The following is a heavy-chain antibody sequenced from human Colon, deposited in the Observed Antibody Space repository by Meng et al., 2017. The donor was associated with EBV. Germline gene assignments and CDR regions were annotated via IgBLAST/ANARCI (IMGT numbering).Heavy chain of an antibody. CDR1: GGSISSSHW. CDR2: VYHTGST. CDR3: ARVWQSLTAFFDS. J-gene: IGHJ4*02. D-gene: IGHD2-21*01. V-gene: IGHV4-4*02. Sequence: QAQLQESCPGLGKPSGTLSLTCAVSGGSISSSHWWTWVRQPPGKGLEWIGEVYHTGSTKYNPSLKSRLTISVDKSKNQFSLNLTSVTAADTAVYYCARVWQSLTAFFDSWGQGTLVTVSS.